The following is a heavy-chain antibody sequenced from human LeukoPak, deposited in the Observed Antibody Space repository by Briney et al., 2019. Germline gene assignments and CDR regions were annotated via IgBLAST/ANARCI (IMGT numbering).Heavy chain of an antibody. CDR2: INPNSGGT. V-gene: IGHV1-2*02. CDR3: VRDLLRYFDRQGMDV. CDR1: GYTFTGYY. J-gene: IGHJ6*02. Sequence: ASVKVSCKASGYTFTGYYMHWVRQAPGQGLEWMGWINPNSGGTNYAQKFQGRVTMTRDTSISTAYMELSRLRSDDTAVYYCVRDLLRYFDRQGMDVWGQGTTVTVSS. D-gene: IGHD3-9*01.